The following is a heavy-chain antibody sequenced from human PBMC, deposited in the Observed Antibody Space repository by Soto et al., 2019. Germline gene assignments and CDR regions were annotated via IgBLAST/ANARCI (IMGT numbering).Heavy chain of an antibody. V-gene: IGHV5-51*01. J-gene: IGHJ6*02. CDR1: GYSFTSYC. Sequence: HGQSQKISCNVFGYSFTSYCSXRVRQMPGKGLEWMGIIYPGDSDTRYSPSFQGQVTISADKSISTAYLQWSSLKASDTAMYYCARRSEGGIAAASIYGMDVWGQGTTVTVSS. CDR2: IYPGDSDT. D-gene: IGHD6-13*01. CDR3: ARRSEGGIAAASIYGMDV.